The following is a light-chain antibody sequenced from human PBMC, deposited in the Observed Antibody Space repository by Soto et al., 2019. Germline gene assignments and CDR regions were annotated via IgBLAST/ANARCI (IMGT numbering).Light chain of an antibody. J-gene: IGLJ2*01. Sequence: QSALTQPASVSGSPGRSITISCTGTSSDVGSYNLVSWYQQHPGKAPKLMIYEVSKRPSGVSNRFSGSKSGNTASLTISGLQAEDEADYYCCSYAGSNVVFGGGTKLTVL. CDR1: SSDVGSYNL. V-gene: IGLV2-23*02. CDR2: EVS. CDR3: CSYAGSNVV.